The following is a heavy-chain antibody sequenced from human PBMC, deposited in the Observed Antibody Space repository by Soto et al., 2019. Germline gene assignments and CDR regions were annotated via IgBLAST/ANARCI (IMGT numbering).Heavy chain of an antibody. CDR3: ARILKNYDILTGYYTPYYFDY. Sequence: SGPTRVNPTVALTLTCTVAGFSLSNARMGVSWIRQPPGKALEWLAHIFSNDEKSYSTSLKSRLTISKDTSKSQVVLTMTNMDPVDTATYYCARILKNYDILTGYYTPYYFDYWGPGTLVTVSS. CDR1: GFSLSNARMG. J-gene: IGHJ4*02. CDR2: IFSNDEK. V-gene: IGHV2-26*01. D-gene: IGHD3-9*01.